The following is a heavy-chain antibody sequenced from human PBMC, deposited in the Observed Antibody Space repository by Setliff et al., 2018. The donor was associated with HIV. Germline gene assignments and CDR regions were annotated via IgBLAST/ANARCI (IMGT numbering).Heavy chain of an antibody. CDR2: IYSGDSGGST. Sequence: PGGSLRLSCAASGFSVSSPYMSWVRQAPGKGLEWVSVIYSGDSGGSTYYADSVKGRFTISRDNSKNTLYLEMNSLRADDTAVYYCARDFCGSSCSSGYGYFDHWGQGTLVTVSS. D-gene: IGHD2-15*01. J-gene: IGHJ4*02. CDR1: GFSVSSPY. CDR3: ARDFCGSSCSSGYGYFDH. V-gene: IGHV3-53*01.